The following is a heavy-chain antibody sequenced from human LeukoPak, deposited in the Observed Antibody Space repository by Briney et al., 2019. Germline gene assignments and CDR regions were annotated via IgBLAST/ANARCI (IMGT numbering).Heavy chain of an antibody. D-gene: IGHD3-10*01. CDR1: GFTFSSYA. V-gene: IGHV3-23*01. J-gene: IGHJ6*03. Sequence: GGSLRLSCAASGFTFSSYAMSWVRQAPGKGLEWVSAISGSGGSTYYADSVKGRFTISRDNSKNTPYLQMNSLRAEDTAVYYCAKIPYGSGSWYYYYYMDVWGKGTTVTVSS. CDR3: AKIPYGSGSWYYYYYMDV. CDR2: ISGSGGST.